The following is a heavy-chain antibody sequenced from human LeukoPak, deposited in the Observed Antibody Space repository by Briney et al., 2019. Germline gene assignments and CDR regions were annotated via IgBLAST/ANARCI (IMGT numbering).Heavy chain of an antibody. Sequence: GASVKVSCKASGGTFSSYAISWVRQAPGQGLEWMGGIIPIFGTANYAQKFQGRVTITTDESTSTAYMELSSLRSEDTAVYYCASNGPGAFDIWGQGTMVTVSS. CDR2: IIPIFGTA. V-gene: IGHV1-69*05. J-gene: IGHJ3*02. CDR3: ASNGPGAFDI. CDR1: GGTFSSYA.